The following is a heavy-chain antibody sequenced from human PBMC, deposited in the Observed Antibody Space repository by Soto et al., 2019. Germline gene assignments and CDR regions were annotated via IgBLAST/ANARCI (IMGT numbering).Heavy chain of an antibody. V-gene: IGHV1-2*02. Sequence: GASVKVSCKASGYTFTGYYMHWVRQAPGQGLEWMGWINAGSGNTNYAQKFQGRVTVTRDTSASTAYMELSSLRSEDTAVYYCARDLGVGATTNAFDIWGQGXMVTVSS. D-gene: IGHD1-26*01. CDR1: GYTFTGYY. CDR3: ARDLGVGATTNAFDI. CDR2: INAGSGNT. J-gene: IGHJ3*02.